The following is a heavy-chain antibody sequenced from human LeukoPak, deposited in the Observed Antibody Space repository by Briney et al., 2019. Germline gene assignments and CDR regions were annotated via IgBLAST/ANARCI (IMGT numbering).Heavy chain of an antibody. CDR1: GDSISYCY. D-gene: IGHD3-10*01. V-gene: IGHV4-4*07. CDR2: ISGSGST. Sequence: KPSETLSLTCSVSGDSISYCYWSWIRQAAGKGLEWIGRISGSGSTDYNPSLKSRVTMSIDTSKNQFSLKLSSVTAADTAIYYCARDAKYYFGSRTYFFFEYWGQGTLLTVSS. CDR3: ARDAKYYFGSRTYFFFEY. J-gene: IGHJ4*02.